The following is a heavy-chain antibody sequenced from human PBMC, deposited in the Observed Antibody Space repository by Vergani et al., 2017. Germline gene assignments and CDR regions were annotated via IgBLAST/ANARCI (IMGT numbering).Heavy chain of an antibody. CDR2: ISGSGGST. V-gene: IGHV3-23*01. Sequence: EVQLLESGGGLVQPGGSLRLSCAASGFTFSSYAMSWVRQAPGKGLEWVSAISGSGGSTYYADSVKGRFTISRDNSKNTLYLQMNSLRAEDTAVYYCAKDVYYDSSGLPYYFDYWGQGTLVTVSS. D-gene: IGHD3-22*01. CDR3: AKDVYYDSSGLPYYFDY. CDR1: GFTFSSYA. J-gene: IGHJ4*02.